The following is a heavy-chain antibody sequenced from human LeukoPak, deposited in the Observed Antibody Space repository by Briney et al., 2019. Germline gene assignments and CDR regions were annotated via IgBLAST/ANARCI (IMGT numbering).Heavy chain of an antibody. CDR2: INPNSGGT. CDR1: GYTFTGYY. J-gene: IGHJ4*02. D-gene: IGHD5-24*01. V-gene: IGHV1-2*02. CDR3: ARWDGYNDGVDY. Sequence: GASVKVSCKASGYTFTGYYMHWVRQAPGQGLEWMGWINPNSGGTNYAQKFQGRVTMTRDTSTSTAYMELSRLRSDDTAVYYCARWDGYNDGVDYWGQGTLVTVSS.